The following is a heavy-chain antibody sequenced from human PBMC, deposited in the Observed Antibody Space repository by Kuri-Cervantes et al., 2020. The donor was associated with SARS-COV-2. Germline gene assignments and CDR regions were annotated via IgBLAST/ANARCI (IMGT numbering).Heavy chain of an antibody. V-gene: IGHV4-4*07. CDR2: IYTSGST. D-gene: IGHD3-9*01. CDR1: GGSISSYY. J-gene: IGHJ4*02. Sequence: GSLRLSCTVSGGSISSYYWSWIRQPAGKGLEWIGRIYTSGSTNYNPSLKSRVTMSVDTSKNQFSLKLSSVTAADTAVYYCARDRTILDYFDYWGQGTLVTVSS. CDR3: ARDRTILDYFDY.